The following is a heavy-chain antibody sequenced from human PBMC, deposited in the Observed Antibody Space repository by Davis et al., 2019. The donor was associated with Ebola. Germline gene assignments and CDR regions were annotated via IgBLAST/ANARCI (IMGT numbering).Heavy chain of an antibody. CDR1: GGSISGSL. J-gene: IGHJ6*04. V-gene: IGHV4-59*08. D-gene: IGHD5-18*01. CDR2: VYYSGST. CDR3: ARHRRGYSYGYRDISYYYYGMDV. Sequence: MPSETLSLTCIVSGGSISGSLWSWWSWIRQSPGKQLEWIGYVYYSGSTNYNPSLKSRVTISVDTSKNQFSLKLGSVTAADTAVYYCARHRRGYSYGYRDISYYYYGMDVWGKGTTVTVSS.